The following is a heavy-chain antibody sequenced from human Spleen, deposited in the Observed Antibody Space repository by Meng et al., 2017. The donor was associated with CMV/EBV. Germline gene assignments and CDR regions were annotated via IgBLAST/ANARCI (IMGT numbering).Heavy chain of an antibody. D-gene: IGHD3-9*01. J-gene: IGHJ4*02. V-gene: IGHV1-46*01. CDR3: ARARHTTDWLGAGEY. CDR2: INPSGGST. Sequence: ASVKVSCKASGYTFTTFSIHWLRQAPGQGLEWIGVINPSGGSTGFAQKFQGRVTMTRDPSTTTVYMEVRSLRSEDTAVYYCARARHTTDWLGAGEYWGQGTLVTVSS. CDR1: GYTFTTFS.